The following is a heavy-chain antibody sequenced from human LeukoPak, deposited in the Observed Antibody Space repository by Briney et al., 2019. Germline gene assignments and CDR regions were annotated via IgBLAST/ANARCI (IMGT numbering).Heavy chain of an antibody. J-gene: IGHJ3*02. Sequence: SETLSLTCAVYGGSFSGYYWSWIRQPPGKGLEWIGEISHSGSTNYNPSLKSRVTISVDTSKNQFSLKLSSVTAADTAVYYCASPYCSSTSCYIYAFDIWGQGTMVTVSS. CDR1: GGSFSGYY. CDR2: ISHSGST. V-gene: IGHV4-34*01. D-gene: IGHD2-2*02. CDR3: ASPYCSSTSCYIYAFDI.